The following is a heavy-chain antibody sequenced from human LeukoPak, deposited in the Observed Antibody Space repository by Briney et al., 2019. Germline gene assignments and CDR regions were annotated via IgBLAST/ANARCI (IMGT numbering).Heavy chain of an antibody. CDR1: GGSFSGYY. CDR3: ARGLGVTIFGEYYYYGMDV. D-gene: IGHD3-3*01. V-gene: IGHV4-34*01. Sequence: SETLSLTCAVYGGSFSGYYWSWIRQPPGKGLEWIGEINHSGSTNYNPSLKSRVTISVDTSKNHFSPKLSSVTAADTAVYYCARGLGVTIFGEYYYYGMDVWGQGTTVTVSS. CDR2: INHSGST. J-gene: IGHJ6*02.